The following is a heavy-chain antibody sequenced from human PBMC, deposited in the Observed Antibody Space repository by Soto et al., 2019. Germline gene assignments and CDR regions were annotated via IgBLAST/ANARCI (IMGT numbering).Heavy chain of an antibody. CDR2: IYYSGST. D-gene: IGHD2-15*01. CDR1: GGSISSSSYY. J-gene: IGHJ6*03. V-gene: IGHV4-39*01. CDR3: ARHLGYCSGGSCYSYYYYYMDV. Sequence: SETLSLTCTVSGGSISSSSYYWGWIRQPPGKGLEWIGSIYYSGSTYYNPSLKSRVTISVDTSKNQFSLKLSSVTAADTAVYYCARHLGYCSGGSCYSYYYYYMDVWGKGTTVT.